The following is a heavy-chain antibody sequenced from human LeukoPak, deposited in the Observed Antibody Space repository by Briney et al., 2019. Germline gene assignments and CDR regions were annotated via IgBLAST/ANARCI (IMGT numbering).Heavy chain of an antibody. Sequence: ASVKVSCKASGYTFTSYAMHWVRQAPGQRLEWMGWISAGNGNTKYSQKLQGRVTMTTDTSTSTAYMELRSLRSDDTAVYYCARHTSPFDIWGQGTMVTVSS. CDR1: GYTFTSYA. CDR3: ARHTSPFDI. CDR2: ISAGNGNT. V-gene: IGHV1-3*01. J-gene: IGHJ3*02.